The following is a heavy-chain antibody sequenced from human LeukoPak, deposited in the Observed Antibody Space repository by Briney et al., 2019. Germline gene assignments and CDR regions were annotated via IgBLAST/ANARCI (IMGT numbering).Heavy chain of an antibody. CDR2: ISSSSSI. Sequence: GGSLRLSCAASGFTFSSYGMHWVRQAPGRGLEWVSSISSSSSIYYADSVKGRFTISRDNAKNSLYLQMNSLRAEDTAVYYCVRDGCSSTSCYSVNDYWGQGTLVTVSS. V-gene: IGHV3-21*01. D-gene: IGHD2-2*02. CDR1: GFTFSSYG. J-gene: IGHJ4*02. CDR3: VRDGCSSTSCYSVNDY.